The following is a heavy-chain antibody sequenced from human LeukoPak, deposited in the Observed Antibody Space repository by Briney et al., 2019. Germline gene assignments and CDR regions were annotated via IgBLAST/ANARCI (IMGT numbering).Heavy chain of an antibody. CDR1: GGSISSSSYY. J-gene: IGHJ4*02. CDR2: IYYSGST. V-gene: IGHV4-39*01. CDR3: GRLVTGGLALFDY. Sequence: PSETLSLTCTVSGGSISSSSYYWGWIRQPPGKGLEWIGSIYYSGSTYYNPSLKSRVTISVNTSKNQFSLKLSSVTAADTAVYYCGRLVTGGLALFDYWGQGTLVTVSS. D-gene: IGHD7-27*01.